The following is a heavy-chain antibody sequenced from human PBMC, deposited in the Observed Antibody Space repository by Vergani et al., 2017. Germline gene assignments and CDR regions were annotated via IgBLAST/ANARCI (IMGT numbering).Heavy chain of an antibody. J-gene: IGHJ4*02. Sequence: LVESGGGLVQPGGSLKLSCAASGFTFSDSALHWVRLASGKGLEWVGRISEKANGFETQYAASVQGRFTISRDDSKNTAYLQMNSLETEETAVYYCTRPLYGIAALETRGQGALVTVSS. CDR3: TRPLYGIAALET. D-gene: IGHD6-13*01. CDR2: ISEKANGFET. CDR1: GFTFSDSA. V-gene: IGHV3-73*02.